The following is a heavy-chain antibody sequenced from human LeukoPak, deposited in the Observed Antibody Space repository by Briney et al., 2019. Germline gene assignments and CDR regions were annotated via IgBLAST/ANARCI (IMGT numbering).Heavy chain of an antibody. V-gene: IGHV3-53*01. Sequence: GGSLRLSCAASGFTVSSNYMSWVRQAPGKGLEWVSVIYSGGSTYYADSVKGRFTISRDNSKNTLYLQMNSLRAKDTAVYYCARAWYRFGQFDYWGQGTLVTVSS. J-gene: IGHJ4*02. CDR2: IYSGGST. CDR1: GFTVSSNY. D-gene: IGHD3/OR15-3a*01. CDR3: ARAWYRFGQFDY.